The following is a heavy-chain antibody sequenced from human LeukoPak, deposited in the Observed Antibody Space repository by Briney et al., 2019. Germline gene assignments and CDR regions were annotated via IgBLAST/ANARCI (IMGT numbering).Heavy chain of an antibody. D-gene: IGHD1-26*01. CDR1: GFTFSSYE. CDR2: ISSSGSTI. J-gene: IGHJ4*02. Sequence: GGSLRLSCAASGFTFSSYEMNWVRQAPGKGLEWVSYISSSGSTIYYADSVKGRFTISRDNAKNSLSLQMNSLRAEDTAVYYCARGGEPVGFDYWGQGTLVTVSS. CDR3: ARGGEPVGFDY. V-gene: IGHV3-48*03.